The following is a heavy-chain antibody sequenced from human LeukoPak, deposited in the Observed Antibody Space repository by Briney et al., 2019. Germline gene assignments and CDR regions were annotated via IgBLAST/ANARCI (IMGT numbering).Heavy chain of an antibody. D-gene: IGHD1-26*01. CDR2: ISYDGSNK. V-gene: IGHV3-30*18. CDR1: GFTFSSYS. J-gene: IGHJ6*02. CDR3: AKDSGWELLYYYYGMDV. Sequence: GGSLRLSCAASGFTFSSYSMHWVRQAPGKGLAWVAVISYDGSNKYYADSVKGRFTISRDNSKNTLYLQMNSLRAEDTAVYYCAKDSGWELLYYYYGMDVWGQGTTVTVSS.